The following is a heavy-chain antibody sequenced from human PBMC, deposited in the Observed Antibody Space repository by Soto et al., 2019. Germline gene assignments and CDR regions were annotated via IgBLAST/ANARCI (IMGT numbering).Heavy chain of an antibody. V-gene: IGHV4-61*01. CDR1: GDSVSSDSYF. J-gene: IGHJ4*02. CDR3: ASRDPGTSVDY. CDR2: ISYTGDT. D-gene: IGHD1-7*01. Sequence: SETLSLTCSVSGDSVSSDSYFWTWIRQPPGKGLEWIAYISYTGDTNYNPSLKSRVTISVDTSRNQFSLKVTSLTAADTAVYYCASRDPGTSVDYWGQGTLVTVSS.